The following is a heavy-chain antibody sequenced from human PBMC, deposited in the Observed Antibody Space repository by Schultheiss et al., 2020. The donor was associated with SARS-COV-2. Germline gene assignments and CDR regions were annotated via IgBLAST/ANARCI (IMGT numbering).Heavy chain of an antibody. Sequence: GGSLRLSCAASGFTVSSNYMSWVRQAPGKGLEWVSAISGSGGSTYYADSVKGRFTISRDNSKNTLYLQMNSLRAEDTAVYYCAKDVQEGATTGGPFYFDYWGQGTLVTVSS. CDR2: ISGSGGST. D-gene: IGHD1-26*01. V-gene: IGHV3-23*01. J-gene: IGHJ4*02. CDR1: GFTVSSNY. CDR3: AKDVQEGATTGGPFYFDY.